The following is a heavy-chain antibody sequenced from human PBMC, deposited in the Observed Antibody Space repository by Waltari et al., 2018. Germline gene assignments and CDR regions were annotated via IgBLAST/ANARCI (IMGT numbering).Heavy chain of an antibody. CDR3: ARDERSYGYRLPDY. CDR2: IWYDGSNK. J-gene: IGHJ4*02. D-gene: IGHD5-18*01. V-gene: IGHV3-33*01. CDR1: GFTFSSYG. Sequence: RLSCAASGFTFSSYGMHWVRQAPGKGLEWVAVIWYDGSNKYYADSVKGRFTISRDNSKNTLYLQMNSLRAEDTAVYYCARDERSYGYRLPDYWGQGTLVTVSS.